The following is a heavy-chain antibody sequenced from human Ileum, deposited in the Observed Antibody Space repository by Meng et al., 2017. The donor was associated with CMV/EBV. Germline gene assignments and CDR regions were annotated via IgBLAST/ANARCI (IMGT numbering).Heavy chain of an antibody. CDR1: GFTLSDYY. J-gene: IGHJ4*02. Sequence: GGSLRLSCAASGFTLSDYYMSWIRQAPGKGLEWLSYISTTGSTIYHADSVRGRFTISRDNAKNSLYLQMNSLRGEDTAVYYCARGSVIRFLEWIKPPDYWGQGTLVTVSS. CDR3: ARGSVIRFLEWIKPPDY. CDR2: ISTTGSTI. D-gene: IGHD3-3*01. V-gene: IGHV3-11*01.